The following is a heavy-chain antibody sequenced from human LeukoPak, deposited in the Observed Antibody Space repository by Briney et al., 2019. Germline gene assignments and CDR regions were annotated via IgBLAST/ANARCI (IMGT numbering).Heavy chain of an antibody. CDR2: INHSGST. V-gene: IGHV4-34*01. J-gene: IGHJ4*02. D-gene: IGHD3-10*01. CDR1: GGSFSGYY. CDR3: ARGSPRVLWFGELIAYYFDY. Sequence: PSETLSLTCAVYGGSFSGYYWSWIRQPPGKGLEWIGEINHSGSTNYNPSLKSRVTISVDTSKNQFSLKLSSVTAADTAVYYCARGSPRVLWFGELIAYYFDYWGQGTLVTVSS.